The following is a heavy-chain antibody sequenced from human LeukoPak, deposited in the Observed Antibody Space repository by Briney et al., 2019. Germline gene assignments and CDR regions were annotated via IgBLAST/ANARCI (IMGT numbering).Heavy chain of an antibody. Sequence: SETLSLTCAAYGGSFSGYYWSWIRQPPGKGLEWIGEINHSGSTNYNPSLNSRVTISVDTSKNQFSLRLSSVTPADTAVYYCARAPYYDSSGYYYWLDIWGQGTMVTVSS. J-gene: IGHJ3*02. CDR3: ARAPYYDSSGYYYWLDI. V-gene: IGHV4-34*01. D-gene: IGHD3-22*01. CDR1: GGSFSGYY. CDR2: INHSGST.